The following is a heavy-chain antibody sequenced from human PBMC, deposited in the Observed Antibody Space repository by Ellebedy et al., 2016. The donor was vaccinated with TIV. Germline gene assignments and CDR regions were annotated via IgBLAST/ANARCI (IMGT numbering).Heavy chain of an antibody. D-gene: IGHD6-6*01. CDR2: INQDGSEK. CDR3: AKATVAVRVSCLDF. CDR1: GFTFTTFW. Sequence: PGGSLRLSCAASGFTFTTFWMSWVRQAPGKGLEWVGNINQDGSEKCYGDSVKGRFTISRDNAKNSVYLQMNSLRADDTAVYYCAKATVAVRVSCLDFWGQGTLVTVSS. J-gene: IGHJ4*02. V-gene: IGHV3-7*05.